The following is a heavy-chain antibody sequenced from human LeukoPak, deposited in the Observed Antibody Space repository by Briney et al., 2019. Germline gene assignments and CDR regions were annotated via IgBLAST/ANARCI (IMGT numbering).Heavy chain of an antibody. D-gene: IGHD4-17*01. Sequence: PGGSLRLSCAASGFTFSSSAMSWVRQAPGKGLEWVSAIRGSGDTTYYTDSLKGRFTISGDNSKNTLYLQMNSLGAEDTAVYYCARRGYYGDYFDCWGQGTLVAVSS. V-gene: IGHV3-23*01. CDR3: ARRGYYGDYFDC. CDR2: IRGSGDTT. CDR1: GFTFSSSA. J-gene: IGHJ4*02.